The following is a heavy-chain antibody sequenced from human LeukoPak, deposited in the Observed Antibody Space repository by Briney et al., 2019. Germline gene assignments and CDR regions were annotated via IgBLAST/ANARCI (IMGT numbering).Heavy chain of an antibody. Sequence: PGGSLRLSCAASGFTFSSYGMHWVRQAPGKGLEWVAVISYDGSNKYYADSAKGRFTISRDNSKNTLYLQMNSLRAEDTAVYYCAKDFWPQWLVLGYYFGYWGQGTLVTVSS. J-gene: IGHJ4*02. CDR2: ISYDGSNK. V-gene: IGHV3-30*18. D-gene: IGHD6-19*01. CDR3: AKDFWPQWLVLGYYFGY. CDR1: GFTFSSYG.